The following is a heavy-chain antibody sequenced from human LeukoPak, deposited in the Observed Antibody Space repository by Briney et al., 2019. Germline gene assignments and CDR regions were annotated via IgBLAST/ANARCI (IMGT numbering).Heavy chain of an antibody. D-gene: IGHD3-22*01. V-gene: IGHV3-74*01. Sequence: GSLRLSCAASGFTFSSYWMHWVRQAPGKGLVWVSRIKSDGSTRYADSVKGRFTISRDNAKNTVSLQMNSLRAGDTGVYYCARAPSEIGGYYPEYFRHWGQGTLVTVSP. CDR2: IKSDGST. CDR3: ARAPSEIGGYYPEYFRH. J-gene: IGHJ1*01. CDR1: GFTFSSYW.